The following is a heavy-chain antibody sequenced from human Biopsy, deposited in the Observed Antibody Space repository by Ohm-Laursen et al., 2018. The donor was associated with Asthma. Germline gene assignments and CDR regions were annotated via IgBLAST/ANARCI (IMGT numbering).Heavy chain of an antibody. Sequence: SLRLSCAASGFTFSSYGMHWVRQAPGKGLGWVAVISYDGSNKYYADSVKGRFTISRDDSKNTLYLQMNSLRAEDTAVYYCASQSSGPDFWSGYYYFDYWGQGTLVTVSS. CDR3: ASQSSGPDFWSGYYYFDY. CDR1: GFTFSSYG. CDR2: ISYDGSNK. J-gene: IGHJ4*02. D-gene: IGHD3-3*01. V-gene: IGHV3-30*03.